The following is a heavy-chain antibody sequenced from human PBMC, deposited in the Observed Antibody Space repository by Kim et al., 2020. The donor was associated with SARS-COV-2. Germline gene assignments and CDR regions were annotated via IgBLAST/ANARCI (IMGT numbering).Heavy chain of an antibody. J-gene: IGHJ4*02. CDR3: ARAAAPGMVDY. CDR2: IKEDGSEK. CDR1: GFTFSKLW. V-gene: IGHV3-7*01. Sequence: GGSLRLSCAASGFTFSKLWMSWVRQAPGKGLEWVANIKEDGSEKYYVDSVKGRFTISRDNAKNSLYLQMNSLRAEDTAVYYCARAAAPGMVDYWGQGTL. D-gene: IGHD6-13*01.